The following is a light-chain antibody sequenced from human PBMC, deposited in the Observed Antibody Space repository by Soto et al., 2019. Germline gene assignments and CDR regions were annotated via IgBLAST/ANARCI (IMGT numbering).Light chain of an antibody. CDR2: GAS. J-gene: IGKJ1*01. Sequence: EIVLTQSPGTLSLPPGERATLSCRASQSVSSSYLAWYQQKPGQAPRLLIYGASSRATGIPDRFSGSGSGTDFTLTISRLEAEDFAVYYCQQYGSSPSWTFGQGTKVEIK. V-gene: IGKV3-20*01. CDR1: QSVSSSY. CDR3: QQYGSSPSWT.